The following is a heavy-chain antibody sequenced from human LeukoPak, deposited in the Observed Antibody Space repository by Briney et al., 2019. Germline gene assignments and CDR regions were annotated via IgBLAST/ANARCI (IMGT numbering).Heavy chain of an antibody. D-gene: IGHD3-10*01. Sequence: PGRSLRLSCAASGFTFSSYGMHWVRQAPGKGLEWVAVISYDGSNKYYADSVKGRFTISRVNSKSTLYLQMSNLRAEDTAVYYCARDPSLEYSGSGWFDPWGQGTLVTVSS. V-gene: IGHV3-30*03. CDR3: ARDPSLEYSGSGWFDP. CDR2: ISYDGSNK. CDR1: GFTFSSYG. J-gene: IGHJ5*02.